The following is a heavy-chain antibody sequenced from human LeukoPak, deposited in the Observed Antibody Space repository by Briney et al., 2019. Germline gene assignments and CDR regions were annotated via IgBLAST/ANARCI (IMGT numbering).Heavy chain of an antibody. J-gene: IGHJ3*02. V-gene: IGHV3-49*04. CDR2: IRSKAYGGTT. D-gene: IGHD5-12*01. Sequence: TGGSLRLSCTASGFTYGDYAMSWVRQAPGKGLEWVGFIRSKAYGGTTEYAASVKGRFTISRDDSKSIAYLQMNSLKTEDTAVYYCTRVKYSGYDLWGIWGQGTMVTVSS. CDR3: TRVKYSGYDLWGI. CDR1: GFTYGDYA.